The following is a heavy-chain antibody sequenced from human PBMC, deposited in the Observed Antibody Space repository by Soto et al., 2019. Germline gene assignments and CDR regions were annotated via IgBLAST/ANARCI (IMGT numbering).Heavy chain of an antibody. CDR2: MNPINGAA. J-gene: IGHJ6*02. CDR1: GCDFTAYD. V-gene: IGHV1-8*02. CDR3: GRGPSPRAPAGGTPYYYAMDV. Sequence: ASVKVSCKASGCDFTAYDINWVRQASGQGLEWMGWMNPINGAAGSARRFQGRVSMTRNTATGTAYLELTSLRSDDTAVYYCGRGPSPRAPAGGTPYYYAMDVWRQGTTVTVSS. D-gene: IGHD6-13*01.